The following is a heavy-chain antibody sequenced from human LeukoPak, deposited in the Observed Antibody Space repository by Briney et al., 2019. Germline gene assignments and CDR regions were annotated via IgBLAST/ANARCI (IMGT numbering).Heavy chain of an antibody. Sequence: PGGSLRLSCAGSGFTFSSYAMTWVRQAPGKGLEWVSVIYSGGSTYYADSVKGRFTISRDNSKNTLYLQMNSLRAEDTAVYYCARGGVATGELDYWGQGTLVTVSS. CDR1: GFTFSSYA. V-gene: IGHV3-53*01. J-gene: IGHJ4*02. CDR3: ARGGVATGELDY. CDR2: IYSGGST. D-gene: IGHD3-3*01.